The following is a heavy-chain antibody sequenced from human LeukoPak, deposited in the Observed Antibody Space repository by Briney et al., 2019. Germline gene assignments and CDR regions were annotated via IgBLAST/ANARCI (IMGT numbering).Heavy chain of an antibody. Sequence: GGSLRLSCAASGFTFSSYWMHWVRQAPGKGLVWVSRINSDGSSTSYADSVKGRFTISRDNAKNTLYLQMNSLRAEDTAVYYCAKGGYYDSSGCYYALAWGQGTLVTVSS. CDR2: INSDGSST. D-gene: IGHD3-22*01. J-gene: IGHJ5*02. CDR1: GFTFSSYW. V-gene: IGHV3-74*01. CDR3: AKGGYYDSSGCYYALA.